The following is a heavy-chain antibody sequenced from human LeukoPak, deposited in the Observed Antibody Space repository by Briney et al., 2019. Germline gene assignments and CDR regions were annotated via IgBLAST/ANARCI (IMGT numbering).Heavy chain of an antibody. Sequence: GGSLRLSCAASAFTFRSYSMNWVRQAPGKGLEWVSYISSSSSTIYYADSVKGRFTISRDNAKNSLYLQMNSLRAEDTAVYYCAKDRRGGSGSYADYWGQGTLVTVSS. CDR2: ISSSSSTI. V-gene: IGHV3-48*01. J-gene: IGHJ4*02. D-gene: IGHD3-10*01. CDR1: AFTFRSYS. CDR3: AKDRRGGSGSYADY.